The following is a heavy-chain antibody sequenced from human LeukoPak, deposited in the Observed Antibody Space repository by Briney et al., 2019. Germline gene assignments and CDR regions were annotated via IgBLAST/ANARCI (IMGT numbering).Heavy chain of an antibody. J-gene: IGHJ4*02. CDR1: GGTFSSYA. D-gene: IGHD3-22*01. Sequence: GASVKVACKASGGTFSSYAISWVRQAPGQGLEWMGGIIPIFGTANYAQKFQGRVTITADESTSTAYMELSSLRSEDTAVYYCARDPFYKKDRSGYGWGQGTLVTVSS. CDR2: IIPIFGTA. CDR3: ARDPFYKKDRSGYG. V-gene: IGHV1-69*13.